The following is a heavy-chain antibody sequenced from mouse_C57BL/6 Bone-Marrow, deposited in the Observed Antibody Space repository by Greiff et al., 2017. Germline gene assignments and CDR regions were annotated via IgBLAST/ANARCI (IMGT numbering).Heavy chain of an antibody. CDR2: IRNKANGYTT. CDR1: GFTFTDYY. D-gene: IGHD2-4*01. J-gene: IGHJ3*01. V-gene: IGHV7-3*01. CDR3: ASYSSYDYPAWFAY. Sequence: EVKLVESGGGLVQPGGSLSLSCAASGFTFTDYYMSWVRQPPGKALEWLGFIRNKANGYTTEYSASVKGRFTISRDNSQSILYLQMNALRAEDSATYYCASYSSYDYPAWFAYWGQGTLVTVSA.